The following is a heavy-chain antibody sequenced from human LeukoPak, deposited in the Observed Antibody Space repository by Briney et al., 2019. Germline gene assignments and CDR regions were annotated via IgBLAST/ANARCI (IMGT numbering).Heavy chain of an antibody. V-gene: IGHV3-74*01. CDR2: ITTDGTVT. D-gene: IGHD6-19*01. CDR1: GFTLSKFW. J-gene: IGHJ4*02. CDR3: ATKQWLAPPPDS. Sequence: GGSLSLSCAPSGFTLSKFWMLWVRQAPGKGLESVSRITTDGTVTTYADSVKGRFTVSRDNADNTMFLQMNSVRDENTAVYYCATKQWLAPPPDSWGEGTPVTVSS.